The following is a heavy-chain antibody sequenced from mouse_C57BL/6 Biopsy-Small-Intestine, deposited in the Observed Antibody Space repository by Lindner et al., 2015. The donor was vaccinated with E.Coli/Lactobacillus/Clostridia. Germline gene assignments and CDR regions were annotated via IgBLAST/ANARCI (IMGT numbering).Heavy chain of an antibody. J-gene: IGHJ3*01. CDR3: ARMWLRTTILVGDAPFDI. CDR2: IIPMIDTT. V-gene: IGHV1-81*01. Sequence: SVKVSCKASVGTFNSYAYIWVRRAPGQGLEWMGGIIPMIDTTDYSSRFQGRVTITADDSTRTVYMELSSLTSEDTAIYYCARMWLRTTILVGDAPFDIWGQGTLVTVS. CDR1: VGTFNSYA. D-gene: IGHD3-2*02.